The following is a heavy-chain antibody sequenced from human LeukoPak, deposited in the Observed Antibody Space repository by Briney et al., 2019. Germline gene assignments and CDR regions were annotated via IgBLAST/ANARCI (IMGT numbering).Heavy chain of an antibody. CDR2: IRGSGGST. V-gene: IGHV3-23*01. CDR1: GFTFSSYA. J-gene: IGHJ5*02. D-gene: IGHD6-13*01. Sequence: GGSLRLSCAASGFTFSSYAMSWVRQAPGKGLEWVSAIRGSGGSTYYADSVKGRFTISRDNSKNTLYLQMNSLRAEDTAVYCCARENRYSSSWLGPWGQGTLVTVSS. CDR3: ARENRYSSSWLGP.